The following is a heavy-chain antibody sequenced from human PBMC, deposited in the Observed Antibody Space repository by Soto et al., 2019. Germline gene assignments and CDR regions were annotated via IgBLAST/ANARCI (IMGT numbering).Heavy chain of an antibody. D-gene: IGHD3-3*01. J-gene: IGHJ5*02. CDR2: IKSKTDGGTT. Sequence: PGGSLRLSCAASGFTFSNAWMSWVRQAPGKGLEWVGRIKSKTDGGTTDYAAPVKGRFTISRDDSKNTLYLQMNSLKTEDTAVYYFNTDSQGYDFWSGYSNWFEPCGQGKMVPVSS. CDR1: GFTFSNAW. V-gene: IGHV3-15*01. CDR3: NTDSQGYDFWSGYSNWFEP.